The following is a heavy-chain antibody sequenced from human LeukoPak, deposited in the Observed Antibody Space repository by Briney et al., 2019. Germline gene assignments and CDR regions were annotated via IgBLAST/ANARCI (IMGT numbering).Heavy chain of an antibody. V-gene: IGHV3-30-3*01. D-gene: IGHD6-6*01. CDR3: AYSYSSSSGLYY. CDR2: ISYDGSNK. Sequence: GGSLRLSCAASGFTFSSYAMHWVRQAPGKGLEWVAVISYDGSNKYYADSVKGRFTISRDNSKNTLYLQMNSLRAEDTAVYYCAYSYSSSSGLYYWGQGTLVTVSS. CDR1: GFTFSSYA. J-gene: IGHJ4*02.